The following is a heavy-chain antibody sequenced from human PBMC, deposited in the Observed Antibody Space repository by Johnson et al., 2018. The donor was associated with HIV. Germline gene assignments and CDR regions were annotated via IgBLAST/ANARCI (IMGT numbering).Heavy chain of an antibody. Sequence: VQLVESGGGLVQPGGSLRLSCAASGFTFSSYAMHWVRQAPGKGLEWVANINHDGSEKYYADSVKGRFTISRDNAKHSLYLQMNSLRAEDTAVYYCAGRDLLRAFDIWGQGTMVTVSS. D-gene: IGHD2-15*01. CDR3: AGRDLLRAFDI. CDR1: GFTFSSYA. J-gene: IGHJ3*02. CDR2: INHDGSEK. V-gene: IGHV3-7*01.